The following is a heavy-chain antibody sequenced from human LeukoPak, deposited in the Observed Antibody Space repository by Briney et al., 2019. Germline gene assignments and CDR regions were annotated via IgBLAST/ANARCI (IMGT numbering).Heavy chain of an antibody. J-gene: IGHJ3*02. CDR2: INPNSGGT. CDR1: GYTFTCYY. D-gene: IGHD3-3*01. V-gene: IGHV1-2*06. Sequence: GASVKVSCKASGYTFTCYYMHWVRQAPGQGLEWMGRINPNSGGTNYAQKFQGRVTMTRDTSISTAYMELSRLRSDDTAVYYCARDTSDFWSGYYSSGAFDIWGQGTMVTVSS. CDR3: ARDTSDFWSGYYSSGAFDI.